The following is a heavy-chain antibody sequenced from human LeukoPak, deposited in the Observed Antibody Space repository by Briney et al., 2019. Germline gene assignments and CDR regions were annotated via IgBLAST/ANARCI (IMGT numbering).Heavy chain of an antibody. Sequence: GGSLRLSCTASGFTFGDYAMSWVRQAPGKGLEWLAVISYDGSNKYYVDSVKGRFTTSRDNSKNTLFLQVNSLRAEDTAVYYCASTWIRLWLPDVWGQGTTVTVSS. CDR1: GFTFGDYA. D-gene: IGHD5-18*01. J-gene: IGHJ6*02. CDR2: ISYDGSNK. CDR3: ASTWIRLWLPDV. V-gene: IGHV3-30*04.